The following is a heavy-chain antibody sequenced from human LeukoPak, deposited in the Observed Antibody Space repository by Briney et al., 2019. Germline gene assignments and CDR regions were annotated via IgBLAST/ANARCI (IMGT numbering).Heavy chain of an antibody. CDR2: IYSGGST. CDR3: ARESISLGAAAGHWFDP. V-gene: IGHV3-66*01. CDR1: GFTVSRNY. Sequence: GGSLRLSCAASGFTVSRNYMSWVRQAPGKGLECVSVIYSGGSTYYADSVKGRFTISRDNSKNTLYLQMNSLRAEDTAVYYCARESISLGAAAGHWFDPWGQGTLVTVSS. J-gene: IGHJ5*02. D-gene: IGHD6-13*01.